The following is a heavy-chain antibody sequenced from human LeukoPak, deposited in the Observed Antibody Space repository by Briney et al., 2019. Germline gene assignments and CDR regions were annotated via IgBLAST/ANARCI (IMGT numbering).Heavy chain of an antibody. V-gene: IGHV3-30*04. Sequence: GRSLRVSCAASGFTFNSYAMHWVRQARGKGLEWVAVISYDGSNKYYADSVKGRFTISRDNSKNTLYLQMNSLRAEDTAVYYCARDVTNFYYDSSGYYRTALGYWGQGTLVTVSS. CDR2: ISYDGSNK. D-gene: IGHD3-22*01. J-gene: IGHJ4*02. CDR1: GFTFNSYA. CDR3: ARDVTNFYYDSSGYYRTALGY.